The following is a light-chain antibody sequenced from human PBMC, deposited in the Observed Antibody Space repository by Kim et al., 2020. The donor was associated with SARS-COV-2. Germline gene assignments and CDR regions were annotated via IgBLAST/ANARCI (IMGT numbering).Light chain of an antibody. CDR3: MHAIQTPLT. CDR1: QSLLHDNGNNY. Sequence: DIVMTQSPLSLPVTPGEPASISCRSSQSLLHDNGNNYLDWYLQKPGKSPQLLILLGSTRASGVPDRFSGSGSGTYFTLKIRRVKAEDLRMYYCMHAIQTPLTFGGGTKVDIK. CDR2: LGS. J-gene: IGKJ4*01. V-gene: IGKV2-28*01.